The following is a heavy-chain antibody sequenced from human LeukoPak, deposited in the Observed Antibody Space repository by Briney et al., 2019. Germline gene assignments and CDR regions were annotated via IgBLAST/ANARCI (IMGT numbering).Heavy chain of an antibody. Sequence: GGSLRLSCAASGFTFSSYYMSWVRQAPGKGLEWVALINPDGSERYYVDSVKGRFTISRDNARNSLYLQMDSLRDDDTAMYFCTRDLAAVPGPRMDVWGQGTTVTVSS. D-gene: IGHD6-19*01. J-gene: IGHJ6*02. CDR1: GFTFSSYY. CDR2: INPDGSER. CDR3: TRDLAAVPGPRMDV. V-gene: IGHV3-7*03.